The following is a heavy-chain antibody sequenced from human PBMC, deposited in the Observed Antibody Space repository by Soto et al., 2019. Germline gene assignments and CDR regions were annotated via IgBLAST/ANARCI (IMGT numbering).Heavy chain of an antibody. CDR1: GGTFSSYA. D-gene: IGHD4-17*01. Sequence: SVEVSCKASGGTFSSYAISWVRQAPGQGLEWMGGIIPIFGTANYAQKFQGRVTITADKSTSTAYMELSSLRSEDTAVYYCARDYGDYGHYYYGMDVWGQGTTVTVSS. CDR2: IIPIFGTA. V-gene: IGHV1-69*06. CDR3: ARDYGDYGHYYYGMDV. J-gene: IGHJ6*02.